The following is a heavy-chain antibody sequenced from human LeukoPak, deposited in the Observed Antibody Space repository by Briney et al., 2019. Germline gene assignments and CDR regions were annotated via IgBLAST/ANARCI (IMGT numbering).Heavy chain of an antibody. D-gene: IGHD3-22*01. CDR3: AKDGIVVITTTHGLFDY. J-gene: IGHJ4*02. Sequence: GGSLRLSCAASGFTFSSYAMSWVRQAPGKGLEWVSAISGSGGSTYYADPVKGRFTISRDNSKNTLYLQMNSLRAEDTAVYYCAKDGIVVITTTHGLFDYWGQGTLVTVSS. CDR1: GFTFSSYA. V-gene: IGHV3-23*01. CDR2: ISGSGGST.